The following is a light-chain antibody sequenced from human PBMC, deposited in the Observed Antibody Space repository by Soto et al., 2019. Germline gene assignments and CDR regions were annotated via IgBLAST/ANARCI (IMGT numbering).Light chain of an antibody. CDR2: DAS. CDR1: QSVFSY. Sequence: EVVLTQSPATLSLSPGERATLSCRASQSVFSYLAWYQQRPGQAPRLLIYDASDRATGIPARFTGSGSGTDFTLTISSLEPDDFAFYYCHHRSNWPGTFGQGTKVEIK. CDR3: HHRSNWPGT. V-gene: IGKV3-11*01. J-gene: IGKJ1*01.